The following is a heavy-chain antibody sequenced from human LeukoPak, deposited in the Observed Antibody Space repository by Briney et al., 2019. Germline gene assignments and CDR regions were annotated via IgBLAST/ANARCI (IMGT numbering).Heavy chain of an antibody. CDR2: IIPIFGTA. D-gene: IGHD3-22*01. J-gene: IGHJ4*02. CDR3: ARGYYYNSSGYSL. Sequence: SVKVSCKASGYTFTGYYMHWVRQAPGQGLDWMGGIIPIFGTANYAQKFQGRVTITTDESTSTAYMELSSLRSEDTAVYYCARGYYYNSSGYSLWGQGTLVTVSS. CDR1: GYTFTGYY. V-gene: IGHV1-69*05.